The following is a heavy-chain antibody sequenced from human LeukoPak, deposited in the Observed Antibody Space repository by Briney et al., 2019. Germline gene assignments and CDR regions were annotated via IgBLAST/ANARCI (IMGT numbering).Heavy chain of an antibody. CDR2: ISGSGGST. D-gene: IGHD3-10*01. Sequence: GGSLRLSCAASGFTFSSNAMSWVRQAPGKGLEWVSAISGSGGSTYYADSVKGRFTISRDNSKNTLYLQMNSLRAEDTAVYYCARLTMEGGSGSYYWPISQKLPFDYWGQGTLVTVSS. J-gene: IGHJ4*02. CDR3: ARLTMEGGSGSYYWPISQKLPFDY. CDR1: GFTFSSNA. V-gene: IGHV3-23*01.